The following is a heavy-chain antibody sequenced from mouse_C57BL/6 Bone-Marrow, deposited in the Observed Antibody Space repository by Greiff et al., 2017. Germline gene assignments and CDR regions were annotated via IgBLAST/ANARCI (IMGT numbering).Heavy chain of an antibody. V-gene: IGHV1-59*01. J-gene: IGHJ4*01. CDR3: ARSGYSNPYYYAMDY. D-gene: IGHD2-5*01. Sequence: QVQLQQPGAELVRPGTSVKLSCKASGYTFTSYWMHWVKQRPGQGLEWIGVIDPSDSYTNYNQTFEGKATLTLDTSSSTAYMQLSSLTSEDSAVYYCARSGYSNPYYYAMDYWGQGTSVTVSS. CDR2: IDPSDSYT. CDR1: GYTFTSYW.